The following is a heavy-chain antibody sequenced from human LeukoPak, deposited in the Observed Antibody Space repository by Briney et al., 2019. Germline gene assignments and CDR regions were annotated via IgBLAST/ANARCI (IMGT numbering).Heavy chain of an antibody. CDR1: GFTFSSFA. J-gene: IGHJ4*02. CDR2: ISANGGDT. Sequence: GGSLRLSCAASGFTFSSFAMSWVRQAPGRGLEWVSAISANGGDTYYADSVKGRFTISRENAKNSLYLLMTSLRAEDTAVYYCARQNTPHGNFDYWGQGILVTVSS. CDR3: ARQNTPHGNFDY. V-gene: IGHV3-23*01. D-gene: IGHD1-26*01.